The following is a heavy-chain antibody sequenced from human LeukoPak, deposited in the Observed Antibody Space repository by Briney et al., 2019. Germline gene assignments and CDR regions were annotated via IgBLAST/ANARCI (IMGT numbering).Heavy chain of an antibody. Sequence: PSETLSLTCTVSGGSISSGGYYWSWIRQHPGKGLEWIGYIYYSGSTYYNPSLKSRVTISVDTSKNQFSLKLSSVTAADTAVYYCARDRGPYSGYDSYYFDCWGQGTLVTVSS. D-gene: IGHD5-12*01. CDR3: ARDRGPYSGYDSYYFDC. CDR2: IYYSGST. CDR1: GGSISSGGYY. V-gene: IGHV4-31*03. J-gene: IGHJ4*02.